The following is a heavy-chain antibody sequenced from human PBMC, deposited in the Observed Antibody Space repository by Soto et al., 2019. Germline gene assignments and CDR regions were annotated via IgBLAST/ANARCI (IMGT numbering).Heavy chain of an antibody. D-gene: IGHD4-17*01. J-gene: IGHJ3*02. CDR1: GFTFSSYA. CDR2: ISGGGGST. Sequence: PGGSLRLSCAASGFTFSSYAMSWVRQAPGKGLEWVSSISGGGGSTFYADSVKGRFTISRDNSRNTLYLQMNSLRAEDTAVYYCAKDTTDYGGDGPGLFDIWGQVTMVTVSS. CDR3: AKDTTDYGGDGPGLFDI. V-gene: IGHV3-23*01.